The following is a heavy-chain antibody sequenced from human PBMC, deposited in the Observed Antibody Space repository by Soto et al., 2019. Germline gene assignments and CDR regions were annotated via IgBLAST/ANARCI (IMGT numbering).Heavy chain of an antibody. CDR3: ARELPSWQQLGPGYRPTGVRVVSRFDP. J-gene: IGHJ5*02. D-gene: IGHD6-13*01. V-gene: IGHV4-34*01. CDR1: GGSFSGYY. CDR2: INHSGST. Sequence: SETLSLTCAVYGGSFSGYYWSWIRQPPGKGLEWIGEINHSGSTNYNPSLKSRVTISVDTSKNQFSLKLSSVTAADTAVYYCARELPSWQQLGPGYRPTGVRVVSRFDPWGQGTLVTVSS.